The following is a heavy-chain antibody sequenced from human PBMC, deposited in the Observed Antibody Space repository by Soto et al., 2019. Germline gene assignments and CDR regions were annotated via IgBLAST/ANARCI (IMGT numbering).Heavy chain of an antibody. Sequence: SETLSLTCTVSGGSISSYYWSWIRQPPGKGLEWIGYIYYSGSTNYNPSLKSRVTISVDTSKNQFSLKLSSVTAADTAVYYCARGRIVVVTAIYFQHWGQGTLVTVSS. CDR3: ARGRIVVVTAIYFQH. J-gene: IGHJ1*01. D-gene: IGHD2-21*02. CDR2: IYYSGST. CDR1: GGSISSYY. V-gene: IGHV4-59*12.